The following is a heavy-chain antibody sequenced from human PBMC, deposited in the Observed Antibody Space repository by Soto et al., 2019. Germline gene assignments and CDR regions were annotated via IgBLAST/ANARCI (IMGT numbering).Heavy chain of an antibody. D-gene: IGHD3-16*01. CDR1: GFTFSSYE. Sequence: EVQPVESGGGLVQPGGSLRLSCAASGFTFSSYEMNWVRQAPGKGLEWVSYISSSGSTIYYADSVKGRFTISRDNAKNSLYLQMNSLRAEDTAVYYCAREGSHATVVIDYWGQGTLVTVSS. CDR2: ISSSGSTI. J-gene: IGHJ4*02. V-gene: IGHV3-48*03. CDR3: AREGSHATVVIDY.